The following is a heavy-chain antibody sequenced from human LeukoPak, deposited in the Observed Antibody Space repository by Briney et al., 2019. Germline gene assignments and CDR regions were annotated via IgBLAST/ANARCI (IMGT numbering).Heavy chain of an antibody. CDR2: IYYSGST. Sequence: SETLSLTCTVSGASISSSSYYWSWIRQPPGKGLEWIGYIYYSGSTNYNPSLKSRVTISVDTSKNQFSLKLSSVTAADTAVYYCARGGSGRASAFDIWGQGTMVTVSS. CDR3: ARGGSGRASAFDI. J-gene: IGHJ3*02. D-gene: IGHD1-26*01. CDR1: GASISSSSYY. V-gene: IGHV4-61*01.